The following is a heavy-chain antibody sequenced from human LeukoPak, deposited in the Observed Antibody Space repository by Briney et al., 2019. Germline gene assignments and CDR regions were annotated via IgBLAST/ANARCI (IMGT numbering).Heavy chain of an antibody. CDR1: GFTVSSNY. Sequence: GGSLRLSCAASGFTVSSNYMRWVRQAPGKGLEWVSVIYSGGSTYYADSVKGRFTISRDNSKKKLYLQMKSRRAEDTAVYYCARGGARGSGYERGSYYMDVWGKGTTVTVSS. J-gene: IGHJ6*03. CDR2: IYSGGST. D-gene: IGHD5-12*01. CDR3: ARGGARGSGYERGSYYMDV. V-gene: IGHV3-53*01.